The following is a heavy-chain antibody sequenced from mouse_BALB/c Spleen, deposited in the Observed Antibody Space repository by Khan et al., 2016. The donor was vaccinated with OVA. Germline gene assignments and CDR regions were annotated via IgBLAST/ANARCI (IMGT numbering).Heavy chain of an antibody. V-gene: IGHV2-6-1*01. J-gene: IGHJ4*01. CDR2: IWSDGGT. Sequence: QVQLKQSGAGLVAPSQSLSITCTISGFSLTNYGVHWVRQPPGKGLEWLVVIWSDGGTTDNSALKTSLTISKNNSNSQVVLKINSLRDVDTDMYVCDKQPNYHYDSMAYWGQGTSVTVSS. CDR1: GFSLTNYG. CDR3: DKQPNYHYDSMAY. D-gene: IGHD1-1*01.